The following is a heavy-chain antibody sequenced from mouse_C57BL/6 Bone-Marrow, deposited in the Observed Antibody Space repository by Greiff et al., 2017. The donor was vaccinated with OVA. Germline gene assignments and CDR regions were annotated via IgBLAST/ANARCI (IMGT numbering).Heavy chain of an antibody. CDR2: INPSTGGT. Sequence: EVQLQQSGPELVKPGASVKISCKASGYSFTGYYMNWVKQSPEKSLEWIGEINPSTGGTTYNQKFKAKATLTVDKSSSTAYMQLKSLTSEDSAVYYCARWVYYGSSHWYFDVWGTGTTVTVSS. D-gene: IGHD1-1*01. CDR1: GYSFTGYY. J-gene: IGHJ1*03. CDR3: ARWVYYGSSHWYFDV. V-gene: IGHV1-42*01.